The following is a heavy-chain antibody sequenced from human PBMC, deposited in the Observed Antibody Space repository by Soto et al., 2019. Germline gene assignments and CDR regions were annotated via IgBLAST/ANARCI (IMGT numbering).Heavy chain of an antibody. CDR2: INPYNANV. Sequence: QVQLVQSGAEVKKPGASVKVSCKTSGNTFPNHGTNGGRQAPGQGLEWMGWINPYNANVNYAQKLQGRVTMTTDTSTSTAYMDLRSLTSDDTAVYYCARDRVAGIWGDAFDIWGQGTMVTVSS. D-gene: IGHD3-16*01. CDR3: ARDRVAGIWGDAFDI. CDR1: GNTFPNHG. J-gene: IGHJ3*02. V-gene: IGHV1-18*04.